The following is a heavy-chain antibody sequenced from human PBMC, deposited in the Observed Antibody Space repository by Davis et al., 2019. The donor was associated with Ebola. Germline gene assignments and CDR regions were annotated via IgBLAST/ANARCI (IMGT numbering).Heavy chain of an antibody. CDR1: AYTLTSYY. V-gene: IGHV1-46*01. CDR2: VNPSGGST. D-gene: IGHD3-10*01. Sequence: AASVKVPCNAFAYTLTSYYIHWVRQAPGQGLEWMGIVNPSGGSTTYAQKFQGRVTMTRDTSTSTVYMELSSLRSEDTAVYYCASGTYYGSGSYIDYWGQGTLVTVSS. CDR3: ASGTYYGSGSYIDY. J-gene: IGHJ4*02.